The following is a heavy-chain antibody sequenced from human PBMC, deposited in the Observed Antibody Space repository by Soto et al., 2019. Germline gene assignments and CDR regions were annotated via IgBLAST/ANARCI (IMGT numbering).Heavy chain of an antibody. CDR1: GGTFSSYA. D-gene: IGHD3-22*01. CDR3: ARVAPARRGYYKFFNWFDP. V-gene: IGHV1-69*01. CDR2: IIPIFGRA. J-gene: IGHJ5*02. Sequence: QVQLVQSGAEVKKPGSSVKVSCKASGGTFSSYAISWVRQAPGQGLEWMGGIIPIFGRANYAQKFQGRVTITADESTSTAYMELSSLRSEDTAVYYCARVAPARRGYYKFFNWFDPWGQGTLVTLPS.